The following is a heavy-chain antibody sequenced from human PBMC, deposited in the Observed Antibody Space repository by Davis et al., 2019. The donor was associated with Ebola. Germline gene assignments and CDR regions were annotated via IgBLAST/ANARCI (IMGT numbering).Heavy chain of an antibody. CDR2: TGTTGDT. D-gene: IGHD6-13*01. CDR3: ARAPPGSRFRLDH. J-gene: IGHJ4*02. Sequence: GGSLRLSCAASGFTFSRHDMNWVRHATGKGLEWVSATGTTGDTYYVASVRGRFTVSRDDATDSFYLQMDSLRVEDTAVYYCARAPPGSRFRLDHWGQGTLVTVSS. V-gene: IGHV3-13*01. CDR1: GFTFSRHD.